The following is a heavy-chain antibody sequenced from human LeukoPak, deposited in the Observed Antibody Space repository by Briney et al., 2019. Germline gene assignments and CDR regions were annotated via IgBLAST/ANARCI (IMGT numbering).Heavy chain of an antibody. J-gene: IGHJ4*02. CDR1: VFNFNTYA. CDR2: ISYDASYN. Sequence: PGGSLRLSCAASVFNFNTYAMHWVRQAPGRGLEWVAAISYDASYNYYADSVKGRFTISRDNSKNTLYLQMNSLRTEDSAVYFCARALDYWGQGTLVTVSS. CDR3: ARALDY. V-gene: IGHV3-30*03.